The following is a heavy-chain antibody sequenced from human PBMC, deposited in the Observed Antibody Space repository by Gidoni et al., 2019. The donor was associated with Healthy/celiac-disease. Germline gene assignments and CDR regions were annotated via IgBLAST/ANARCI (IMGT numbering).Heavy chain of an antibody. CDR3: ATVRGY. D-gene: IGHD3-10*01. Sequence: QVQLQESGPGLVKPSETLSLTCTVSGYSISSGYYWGWIRQPPGKGLEWIGSIYHSGSTYYNPSLKSRVTISVDTSKNQFSLKLSSVTAADTAVYYCATVRGYWGQGTLVTVSS. CDR2: IYHSGST. V-gene: IGHV4-38-2*02. CDR1: GYSISSGYY. J-gene: IGHJ4*02.